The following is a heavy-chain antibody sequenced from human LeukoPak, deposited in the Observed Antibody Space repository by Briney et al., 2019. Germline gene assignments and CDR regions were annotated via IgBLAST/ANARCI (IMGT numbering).Heavy chain of an antibody. D-gene: IGHD6-19*01. CDR2: IDYSENT. CDR1: GGSISSSSYY. CDR3: AREGPIGQWLLQSHGEFDY. J-gene: IGHJ4*02. V-gene: IGHV4-39*07. Sequence: SETLSLTCTVSGGSISSSSYYWGWIRQPPGKGLEWIGTIDYSENTYYNPSLKSRVTISVDTSKNQFSLKLSSVTAADTAVYYCAREGPIGQWLLQSHGEFDYWGQGTLVTVSS.